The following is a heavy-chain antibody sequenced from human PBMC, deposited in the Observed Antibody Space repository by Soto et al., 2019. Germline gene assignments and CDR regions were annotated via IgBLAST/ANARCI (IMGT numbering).Heavy chain of an antibody. CDR1: GFTFSSYW. Sequence: GGSLRLSCAASGFTFSSYWMHWVRQAPGKGLVWVSRINSDGSSTSYADSVKGRFTISRDNAKNTLYLQMNSLRAEDTAVYYCARVDVYLADYGMDVWGQGSTVTVSS. CDR3: ARVDVYLADYGMDV. CDR2: INSDGSST. D-gene: IGHD2-2*01. V-gene: IGHV3-74*01. J-gene: IGHJ6*02.